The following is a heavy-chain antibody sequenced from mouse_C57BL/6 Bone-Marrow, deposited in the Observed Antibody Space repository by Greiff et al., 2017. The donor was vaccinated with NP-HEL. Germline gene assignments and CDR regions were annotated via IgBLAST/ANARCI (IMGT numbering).Heavy chain of an antibody. CDR1: GYTFTSYW. D-gene: IGHD1-1*01. V-gene: IGHV1-7*01. CDR2: INPSSGYT. Sequence: VQGVESGAELAKPGASVKLSCKASGYTFTSYWMHWVKQRPGQGLEWIGYINPSSGYTKYNQKFKDKATLTADKSSSTAYMQLSSLTYEDSAVYYCARRGVIYYYGSSPAWFAYWGQGTLVTVSA. CDR3: ARRGVIYYYGSSPAWFAY. J-gene: IGHJ3*01.